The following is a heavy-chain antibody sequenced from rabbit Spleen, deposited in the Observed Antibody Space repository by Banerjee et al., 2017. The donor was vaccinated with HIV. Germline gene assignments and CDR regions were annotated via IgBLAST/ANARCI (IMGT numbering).Heavy chain of an antibody. D-gene: IGHD1-1*01. V-gene: IGHV1S40*01. CDR3: ARSGVSVGDAFDP. CDR2: MNSGDGIT. CDR1: GFSFSSSYY. J-gene: IGHJ2*01. Sequence: QSLEESGGDLVKPGASLTLTCTASGFSFSSSYYMCWVRQAPGKGLEWVGCMNSGDGITWYATWAKGRFTISKTSSTTVTLQMTSLTAADTATYFCARSGVSVGDAFDPWGQGTLVTVS.